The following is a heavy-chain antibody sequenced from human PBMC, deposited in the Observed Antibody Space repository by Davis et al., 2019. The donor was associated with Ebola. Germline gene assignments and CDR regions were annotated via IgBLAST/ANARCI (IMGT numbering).Heavy chain of an antibody. CDR2: VNQDGSQT. D-gene: IGHD6-19*01. CDR3: AKGRAVAGTWGVY. CDR1: GFSFRIYW. J-gene: IGHJ4*02. V-gene: IGHV3-7*03. Sequence: PGGSLRLSCAASGFSFRIYWMSWVRQAPGKGLEWVATVNQDGSQTYYVASVKGRFTISRDNSKNTLYLQMNSLRAEDTAVYYCAKGRAVAGTWGVYWGQGTLVTVSS.